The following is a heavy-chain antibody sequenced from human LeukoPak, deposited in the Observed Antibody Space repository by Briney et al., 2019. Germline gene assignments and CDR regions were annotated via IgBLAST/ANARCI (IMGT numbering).Heavy chain of an antibody. D-gene: IGHD1-26*01. CDR1: GGSFSGYY. CDR2: INHSGST. Sequence: SETLSLTCAVYGGSFSGYYWSWIRQPPGKGLEWIGEINHSGSTNYNPSLKSRVTISVDTSKNQFSLKLSSVTAADTAVYYCARVGRLFDYWGQGTLVTVSS. J-gene: IGHJ4*02. CDR3: ARVGRLFDY. V-gene: IGHV4-34*01.